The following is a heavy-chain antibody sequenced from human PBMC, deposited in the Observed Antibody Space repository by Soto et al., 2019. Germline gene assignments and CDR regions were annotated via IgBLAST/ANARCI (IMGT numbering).Heavy chain of an antibody. CDR3: ARHIVVVPAAPYYGMDV. V-gene: IGHV5-10-1*01. CDR1: GYSFTSYW. D-gene: IGHD2-2*01. Sequence: PGESLKISCKGSGYSFTSYWISWVRQMPGKGLEWMGRIDPSDSYTNYSPSFQGHVTISADKSISTAYLQWSSLKASDTAMYYCARHIVVVPAAPYYGMDVWGQGTTVTVSS. CDR2: IDPSDSYT. J-gene: IGHJ6*02.